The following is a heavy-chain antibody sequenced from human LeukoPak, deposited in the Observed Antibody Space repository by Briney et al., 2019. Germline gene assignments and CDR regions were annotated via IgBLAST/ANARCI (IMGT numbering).Heavy chain of an antibody. V-gene: IGHV3-30*03. CDR3: ARDHCSSTSCYLLQH. CDR2: ISYDGSNK. J-gene: IGHJ1*01. D-gene: IGHD2-2*01. Sequence: GRSLRLSCAASGFTFSSYGMHWVRQAPGKGLEWVAVISYDGSNKYYADSVRGRFTISRDNSKNTLYLQMNSLRAEDTAVYYCARDHCSSTSCYLLQHWGQGTLVTVSS. CDR1: GFTFSSYG.